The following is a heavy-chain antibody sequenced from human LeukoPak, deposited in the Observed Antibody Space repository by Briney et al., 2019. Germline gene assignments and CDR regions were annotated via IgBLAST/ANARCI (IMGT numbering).Heavy chain of an antibody. J-gene: IGHJ4*02. Sequence: GGSLRLSCAASGFTFSSSRMLWVRQTPGKGLVWVSNINTDGSTTNYADSVKGRFTISRDNAKNTLFLQMNSLRAEDTAIYYCVRSWGEDYWGQETLVTVSS. CDR1: GFTFSSSR. D-gene: IGHD3-16*01. CDR2: INTDGSTT. V-gene: IGHV3-74*01. CDR3: VRSWGEDY.